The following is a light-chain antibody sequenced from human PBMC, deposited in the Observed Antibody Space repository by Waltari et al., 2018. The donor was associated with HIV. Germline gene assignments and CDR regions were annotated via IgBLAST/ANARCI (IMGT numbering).Light chain of an antibody. V-gene: IGLV2-11*01. J-gene: IGLJ1*01. CDR1: SDDVRAYNY. CDR3: CSYAGAYSYV. Sequence: QSALTQPRSVSGSPGQSVTISCSGTSDDVRAYNYVSWYQPHPGKVPKVMIYDVTKRPSGVPDRFSGSKSGNTASLTISGLQAEDEADYYCCSYAGAYSYVFGTGTKVTVL. CDR2: DVT.